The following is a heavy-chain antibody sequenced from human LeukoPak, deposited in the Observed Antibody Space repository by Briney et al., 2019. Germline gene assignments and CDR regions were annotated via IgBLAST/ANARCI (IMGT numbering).Heavy chain of an antibody. V-gene: IGHV4-4*07. CDR2: SHGSGST. CDR1: GVSINIYY. Sequence: SETLSFTCNVSGVSINIYYWSWLRQTPGKGLEWIGRSHGSGSTNYNPSLKNRVTISIDKSKNHLSLSLRSVTAADTALYFCARDGGYDSGVFDFWGQGTLVTVSS. J-gene: IGHJ4*02. CDR3: ARDGGYDSGVFDF. D-gene: IGHD3-22*01.